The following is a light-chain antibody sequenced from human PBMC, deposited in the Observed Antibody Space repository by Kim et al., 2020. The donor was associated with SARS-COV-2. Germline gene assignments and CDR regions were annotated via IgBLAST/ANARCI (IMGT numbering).Light chain of an antibody. CDR2: EDN. CDR3: QSHDGSTHWI. Sequence: NFMLTQPHSVSDSPGRTVTISCTRSSGSIASNYVQWYQQRPGSSPTTVIYEDNKRPSGVPDRFSGSIDSSSNSVSLTISGLKTEDEADYYCQSHDGSTHWIFGGGTRLTVL. J-gene: IGLJ2*01. CDR1: SGSIASNY. V-gene: IGLV6-57*01.